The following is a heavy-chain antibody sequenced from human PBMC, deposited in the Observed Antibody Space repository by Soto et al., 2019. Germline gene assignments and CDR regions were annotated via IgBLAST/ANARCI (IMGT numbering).Heavy chain of an antibody. J-gene: IGHJ3*02. CDR2: IRVKNGNT. V-gene: IGHV1-18*01. D-gene: IGHD2-21*02. CDR1: GYTFNSYG. Sequence: ASVKVSCEASGYTFNSYGISWVRQAPGQGLEWMGWIRVKNGNTNYAQNFQGRFTMTTDTSTSTAYMELRSLRSDDTAVYYCARGPTVGDIWGQGTMVT. CDR3: ARGPTVGDI.